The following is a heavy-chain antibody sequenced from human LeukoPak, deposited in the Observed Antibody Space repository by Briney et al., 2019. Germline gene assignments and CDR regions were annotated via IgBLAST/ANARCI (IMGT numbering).Heavy chain of an antibody. CDR2: ISYAGNNK. D-gene: IGHD6-25*01. CDR1: GFTFNAYA. Sequence: GGSLRLSCAASGFTFNAYAMHWVRQAPGKGLEWVALISYAGNNKFYRDSVKGRFSVSRDNSKSTLQMDNLRLEDTAVYYCARAGSAGLYYYYMDVWGKGTMVTVSS. J-gene: IGHJ6*03. V-gene: IGHV3-30-3*01. CDR3: ARAGSAGLYYYYMDV.